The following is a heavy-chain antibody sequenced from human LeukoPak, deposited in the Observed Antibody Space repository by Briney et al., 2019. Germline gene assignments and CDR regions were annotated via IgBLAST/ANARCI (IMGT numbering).Heavy chain of an antibody. J-gene: IGHJ4*02. CDR3: ARVLTCSSTSCPPLFDY. CDR2: INHSGST. Sequence: GSLRLSCAASGFTFSSYAMSWVRQPPGKGLEWIGEINHSGSTNYNPSLKSRVTISVDTSKNQFSLKLSSVTAADTAVYYCARVLTCSSTSCPPLFDYWGQGTLVTVSS. CDR1: GFTFSSYA. D-gene: IGHD2-2*01. V-gene: IGHV4-34*01.